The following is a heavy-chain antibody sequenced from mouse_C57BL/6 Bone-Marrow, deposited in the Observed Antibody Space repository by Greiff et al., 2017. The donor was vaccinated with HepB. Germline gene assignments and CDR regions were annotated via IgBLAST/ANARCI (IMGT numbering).Heavy chain of an antibody. CDR3: ARQATLAY. CDR2: ISNGGGST. J-gene: IGHJ3*01. CDR1: GFTFSDYY. D-gene: IGHD1-2*01. Sequence: DVKLVESGGGLVQPGGSLKLSCAASGFTFSDYYMYWVRQTPEKRLEWVAYISNGGGSTYYPDTVKGRFTISRDNAKNTLYLQMSRLKSEDTAMYYCARQATLAYWGQGTLVTVSA. V-gene: IGHV5-12*01.